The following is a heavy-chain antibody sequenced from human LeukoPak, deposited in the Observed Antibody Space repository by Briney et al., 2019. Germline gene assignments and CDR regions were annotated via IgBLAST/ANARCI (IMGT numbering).Heavy chain of an antibody. D-gene: IGHD2-8*01. CDR3: ARDNGDLALDAFDI. CDR2: IYYSGST. CDR1: GGSISSYY. J-gene: IGHJ3*02. V-gene: IGHV4-59*01. Sequence: SGTLSLTCTVSGGSISSYYWSWIRQPPGKGLEWIGYIYYSGSTNYNPSLKSRVTISVDTSKNQFSLKLSSVTAADTAVYYCARDNGDLALDAFDIWGQGTMVTVSS.